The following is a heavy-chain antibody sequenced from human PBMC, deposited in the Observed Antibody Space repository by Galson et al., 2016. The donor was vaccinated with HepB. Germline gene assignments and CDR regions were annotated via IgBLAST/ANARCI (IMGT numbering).Heavy chain of an antibody. CDR1: GYTFSIFR. CDR2: INGDNGHT. CDR3: ARHSTTQTDTKRGRRTYYYYGLDV. D-gene: IGHD1-26*01. Sequence: SVKVSCKASGYTFSIFRISWVRQAPGQGLEWMGWINGDNGHTNYAEKVQGRVTMTTDTSTNTVYMDLSSLRSDDTAVYYCARHSTTQTDTKRGRRTYYYYGLDVWGQGTTVTVSS. V-gene: IGHV1-18*01. J-gene: IGHJ6*02.